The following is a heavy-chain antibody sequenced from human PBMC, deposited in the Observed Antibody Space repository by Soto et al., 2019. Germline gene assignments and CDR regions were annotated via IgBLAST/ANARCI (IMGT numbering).Heavy chain of an antibody. J-gene: IGHJ6*02. CDR1: GFTVSSNY. CDR2: IYSGGST. V-gene: IGHV3-53*01. CDR3: ARALVVPAAMTSYYYYGMDV. Sequence: LRLSCAASGFTVSSNYMSWVRLAPGKGLEWVSVIYSGGSTYYADSVKGRFTISRDNSKNTLYLQMNSLRAEDTAVYYCARALVVPAAMTSYYYYGMDVWGQGTTVTVSS. D-gene: IGHD2-2*01.